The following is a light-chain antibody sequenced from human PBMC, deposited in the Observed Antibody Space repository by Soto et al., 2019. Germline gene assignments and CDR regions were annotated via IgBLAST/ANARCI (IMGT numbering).Light chain of an antibody. CDR2: DAS. CDR1: QSISSW. J-gene: IGKJ1*01. CDR3: EQYNSYFWT. V-gene: IGKV1-5*01. Sequence: DIQMTQSPSTLSASVGDRVTITCRASQSISSWLAWYQQKPGKAPKLLIYDASSLESGVTSRICGRGSGTEFTLTLSSRQPDDFGTYYCEQYNSYFWTFGQGTKVEI.